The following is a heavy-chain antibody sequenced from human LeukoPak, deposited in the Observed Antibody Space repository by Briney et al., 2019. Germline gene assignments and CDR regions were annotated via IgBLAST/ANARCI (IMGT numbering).Heavy chain of an antibody. CDR1: GFTFSSYA. V-gene: IGHV3-30-3*01. J-gene: IGHJ4*02. Sequence: PGGSLRLSCAASGFTFSSYAMHWVRQAPGKGLEWVAVISYDGSNKYYADSVKGRFTISRDNSKNTLYLQMNSLRAEDTAVYYCAKDSVVVPADSGYWGQGTLVTVSS. CDR3: AKDSVVVPADSGY. CDR2: ISYDGSNK. D-gene: IGHD2-2*01.